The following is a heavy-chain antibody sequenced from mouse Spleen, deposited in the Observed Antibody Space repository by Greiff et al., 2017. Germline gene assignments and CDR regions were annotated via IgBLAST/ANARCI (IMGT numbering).Heavy chain of an antibody. V-gene: IGHV7-3*01. J-gene: IGHJ2*01. CDR1: GFTFTDYY. D-gene: IGHD1-1*01. Sequence: EVKVEESGGGLVQPGGSLSLSCAASGFTFTDYYMSWVRQPPGKALEWLGFIRNKANGYTTEYSASVKGRFTISRDNSQSILYLQMNALRAEDSATYYCARSLKYYGSNDYWGQGTTLTVSS. CDR2: IRNKANGYTT. CDR3: ARSLKYYGSNDY.